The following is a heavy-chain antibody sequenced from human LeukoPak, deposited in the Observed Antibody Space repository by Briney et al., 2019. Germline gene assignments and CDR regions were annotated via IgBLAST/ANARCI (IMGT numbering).Heavy chain of an antibody. CDR2: INPSGGST. D-gene: IGHD3-22*01. CDR1: GYTFTSYC. CDR3: ARLYYYDSSGNYPFDY. V-gene: IGHV1-46*01. Sequence: VASVKVSCKASGYTFTSYCMHWVRQAPGQGREWMGLINPSGGSTSYAQKFQGRVTMTRDMSTSTVYMELSSLRSEDTAMYYCARLYYYDSSGNYPFDYWGQGTLVSVSA. J-gene: IGHJ4*02.